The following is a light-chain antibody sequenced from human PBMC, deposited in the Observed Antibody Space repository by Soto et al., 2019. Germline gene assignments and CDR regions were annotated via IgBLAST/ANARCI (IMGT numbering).Light chain of an antibody. J-gene: IGKJ5*01. CDR2: AAS. Sequence: DIQMTQSPSSLSASVGDTVTITCRSSQDVGRWLSWYQQKPGKAPKILIFAASSLQSGVPSRFSGSGSGTDFTLTITSLQSEDFATYYCQHAKSFPVTFGQGTRREIK. CDR3: QHAKSFPVT. CDR1: QDVGRW. V-gene: IGKV1D-12*01.